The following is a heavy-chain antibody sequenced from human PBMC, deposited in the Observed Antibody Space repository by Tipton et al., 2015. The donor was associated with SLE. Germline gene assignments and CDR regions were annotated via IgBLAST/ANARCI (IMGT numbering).Heavy chain of an antibody. CDR3: ATARGVTTGWYFDL. Sequence: TLSLTCTVSGGSISSGSYYWSWIRQPAGKGLEWLGRIYTRGSTNYNPSLKSRVTISIDTSKNQFSLKLRSVTAADTAVYYCATARGVTTGWYFDLWGRGTLVTVSS. CDR1: GGSISSGSYY. V-gene: IGHV4-61*02. J-gene: IGHJ2*01. CDR2: IYTRGST. D-gene: IGHD4-17*01.